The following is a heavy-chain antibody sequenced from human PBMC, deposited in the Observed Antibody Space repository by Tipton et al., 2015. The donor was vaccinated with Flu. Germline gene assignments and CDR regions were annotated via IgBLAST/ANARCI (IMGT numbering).Heavy chain of an antibody. CDR2: VNHSGSS. V-gene: IGHV4-34*01. D-gene: IGHD7-27*01. Sequence: TLSLTCVVYGGSFSGDYCSWIRQPPGKGLGWIGEVNHSGSSNYNPSLKSRVTISVDTSKNQFSLKLTSVTAADTAVYYCASKFANWGVWVPLDYWGQGTVVTVSS. J-gene: IGHJ4*02. CDR1: GGSFSGDY. CDR3: ASKFANWGVWVPLDY.